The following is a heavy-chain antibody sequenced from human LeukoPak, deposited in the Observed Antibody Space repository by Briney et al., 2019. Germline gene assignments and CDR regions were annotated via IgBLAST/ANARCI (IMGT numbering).Heavy chain of an antibody. Sequence: PGGSLRLSCTGSGFTFSSYTLHWVRQAPGKELEWVSSISSGGTFVFYADSVTGRFTISRDNAGKFLYLQMDSLRAEDTAVYYCATLGCAGANCPRAGRALGGYWGQGTLVTVSS. J-gene: IGHJ4*02. V-gene: IGHV3-21*01. D-gene: IGHD2-21*01. CDR2: ISSGGTFV. CDR1: GFTFSSYT. CDR3: ATLGCAGANCPRAGRALGGY.